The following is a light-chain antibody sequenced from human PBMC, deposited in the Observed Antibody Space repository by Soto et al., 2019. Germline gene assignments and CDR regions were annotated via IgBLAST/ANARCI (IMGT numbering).Light chain of an antibody. CDR2: WAS. CDR3: QQYYTTPYT. V-gene: IGKV4-1*01. J-gene: IGKJ2*01. CDR1: QSVLYSSNNKNY. Sequence: DIVMTQSPDSLDVSLGERATINCKSSQSVLYSSNNKNYLAWFQQKAGQPPKLLIYWASTRESGVPDRFSGSGSGTDFTLTISSLQAEDVAVYHCQQYYTTPYTFGQGTKLEIK.